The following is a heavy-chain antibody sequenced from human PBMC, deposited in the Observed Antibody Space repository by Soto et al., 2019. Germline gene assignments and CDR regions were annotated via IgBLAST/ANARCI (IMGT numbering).Heavy chain of an antibody. J-gene: IGHJ4*02. CDR1: GFTFNGAW. CDR3: SADLPDWGAYAFDY. Sequence: EVQLVESGGGLVEPGGSLRLSCAASGFTFNGAWMNWVRQGPGKGLEWVGRVKSKFDGGTIDYAAPVKGRFTISRDDSRNTVYLQMNSLSTADTAMYYCSADLPDWGAYAFDYWGQGALVTVSS. D-gene: IGHD3-16*01. CDR2: VKSKFDGGTI. V-gene: IGHV3-15*07.